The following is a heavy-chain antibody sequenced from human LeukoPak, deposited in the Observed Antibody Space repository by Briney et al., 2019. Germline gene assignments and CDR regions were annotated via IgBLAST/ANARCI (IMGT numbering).Heavy chain of an antibody. D-gene: IGHD2-2*02. CDR3: ARRVKLGYCSSTSCFTLPDAFDI. Sequence: GSLRISCQGSGYSFTSYWISWVPQMPGKGPEWIGRIDSRDSYTNYSLSFQGHVTISADKSSSTAYLQWSSLKASDTAMYYCARRVKLGYCSSTSCFTLPDAFDIWGQGTMVTVSS. V-gene: IGHV5-10-1*01. J-gene: IGHJ3*02. CDR1: GYSFTSYW. CDR2: IDSRDSYT.